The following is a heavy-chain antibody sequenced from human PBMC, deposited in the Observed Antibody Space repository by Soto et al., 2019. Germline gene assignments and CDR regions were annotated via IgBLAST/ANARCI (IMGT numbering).Heavy chain of an antibody. CDR2: IYYSGST. D-gene: IGHD2-8*01. V-gene: IGHV4-59*01. Sequence: SETLSLTCTVSGGSISSYYRSWIRQPPGKGLEWIGYIYYSGSTNYNPSLKSRVTISVDTSKNQFSLKLSSVTAADTGVDYCARVSSFWCILCETYYYYYMDVWGTGTTVTVSS. J-gene: IGHJ6*03. CDR3: ARVSSFWCILCETYYYYYMDV. CDR1: GGSISSYY.